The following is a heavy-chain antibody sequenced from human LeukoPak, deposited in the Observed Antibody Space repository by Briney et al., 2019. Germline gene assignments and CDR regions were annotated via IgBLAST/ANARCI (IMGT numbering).Heavy chain of an antibody. D-gene: IGHD6-19*01. Sequence: GGSLRLSCAASGFTVSSNYMSWVRQAPGKGLEWVSVIYSGGSTYYADSVKGRFTISRDNSKNTLYLQMNSLRAEDTAVYYCARDLGAGEGYSSGWPYYFDYWGQGTLVTVSS. CDR2: IYSGGST. V-gene: IGHV3-53*01. CDR3: ARDLGAGEGYSSGWPYYFDY. CDR1: GFTVSSNY. J-gene: IGHJ4*02.